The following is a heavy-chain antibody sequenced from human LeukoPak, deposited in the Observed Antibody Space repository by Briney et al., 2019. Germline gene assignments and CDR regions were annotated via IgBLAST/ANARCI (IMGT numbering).Heavy chain of an antibody. CDR1: GYTFTDYY. CDR3: ARGTHTHQMVHPFDY. D-gene: IGHD5-24*01. Sequence: EASVKVSCKASGYTFTDYYIHWVRPAPGQGLEWMGWINPNSGGTNYAQRFQGRVTMTRDTSISTAYMELSRLTSDDTAVYYCARGTHTHQMVHPFDYWGQGSLVTVSS. CDR2: INPNSGGT. J-gene: IGHJ4*02. V-gene: IGHV1-2*02.